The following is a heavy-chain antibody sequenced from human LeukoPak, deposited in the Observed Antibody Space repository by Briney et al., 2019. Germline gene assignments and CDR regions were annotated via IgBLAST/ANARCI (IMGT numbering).Heavy chain of an antibody. Sequence: SETLSLTCAVYGESFSGYYWSWIRQPPGKGLEWIGEINHSRSTNYNPSLKSRVTISLDTSKNQFSLKLSSVTAADTAVYYCATQILLCHYYWGQGTLATVSS. CDR3: ATQILLCHYY. J-gene: IGHJ4*02. D-gene: IGHD2/OR15-2a*01. V-gene: IGHV4-34*01. CDR1: GESFSGYY. CDR2: INHSRST.